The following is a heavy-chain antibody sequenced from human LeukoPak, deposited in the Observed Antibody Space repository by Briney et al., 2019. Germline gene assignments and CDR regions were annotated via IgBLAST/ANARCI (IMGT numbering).Heavy chain of an antibody. Sequence: GGSLRLSCAASGFTFRSYWMTWVRQAPGKGLEWVANIKEDGSEKNYVDSVKGRFTISRDNAKNSLYLQMNSLRAEDTAVYYCARDFRNVVATATGGYYCYYMDVWGKGTTVTVSS. CDR3: ARDFRNVVATATGGYYCYYMDV. CDR1: GFTFRSYW. V-gene: IGHV3-7*01. J-gene: IGHJ6*03. CDR2: IKEDGSEK. D-gene: IGHD2-21*02.